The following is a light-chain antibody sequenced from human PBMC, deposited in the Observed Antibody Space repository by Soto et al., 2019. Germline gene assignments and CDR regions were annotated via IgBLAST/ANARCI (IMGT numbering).Light chain of an antibody. Sequence: QSALTQPASVSGSPGQSITISCTGTSSDIGTYNHVSWYQKHPAKAPILIIYDVTDRPSGVSNRFSAAKSGNTASLTISGLQDNDEAEYYCSSYTSASTSGVFGGGTKLTVL. CDR3: SSYTSASTSGV. V-gene: IGLV2-14*03. CDR2: DVT. CDR1: SSDIGTYNH. J-gene: IGLJ3*02.